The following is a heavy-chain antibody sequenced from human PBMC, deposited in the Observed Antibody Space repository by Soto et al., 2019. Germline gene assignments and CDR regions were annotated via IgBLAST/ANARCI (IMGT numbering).Heavy chain of an antibody. CDR2: IYYSGRT. V-gene: IGHV4-31*03. D-gene: IGHD2-21*01. J-gene: IGHJ4*02. CDR1: GVSISSVGYY. Sequence: PSETLSLTGTVSGVSISSVGYYWSWIRQHPGKGLEWIGNIYYSGRTYYNPSLKSRVSLSVDPSKNHFSLTLRSVSAADSAVYYWASVSGGDSEYYFGFWGQGALVTVSS. CDR3: ASVSGGDSEYYFGF.